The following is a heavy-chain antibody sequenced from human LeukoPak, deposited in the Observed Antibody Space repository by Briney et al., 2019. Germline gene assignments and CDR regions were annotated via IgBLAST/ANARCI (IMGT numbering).Heavy chain of an antibody. Sequence: SETLSLTCTVSGGSISSGDYYWSWIRQPAGKGLEWIGRIYTSGSTNYNPSLKSRVTMSLDTSKNQFSLKLSSVTAADTAVYYCARSSSARTGWFDPWGQGTLVPVSS. CDR1: GGSISSGDYY. CDR3: ARSSSARTGWFDP. D-gene: IGHD6-19*01. CDR2: IYTSGST. V-gene: IGHV4-61*02. J-gene: IGHJ5*02.